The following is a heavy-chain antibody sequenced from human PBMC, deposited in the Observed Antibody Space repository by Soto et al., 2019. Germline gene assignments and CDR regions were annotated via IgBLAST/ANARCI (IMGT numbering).Heavy chain of an antibody. V-gene: IGHV3-23*01. J-gene: IGHJ5*02. Sequence: HPGGSLRLSCAASGFTFSSYAMSWVRQAPGKGLEWVSAISGSGGSTYYADSVKGRFTISRDNSKNTLYLQMNSLRAEDTAVYYCAKVPDSSGWYTPGNWFDTWGQGTPVTVS. CDR3: AKVPDSSGWYTPGNWFDT. D-gene: IGHD6-19*01. CDR1: GFTFSSYA. CDR2: ISGSGGST.